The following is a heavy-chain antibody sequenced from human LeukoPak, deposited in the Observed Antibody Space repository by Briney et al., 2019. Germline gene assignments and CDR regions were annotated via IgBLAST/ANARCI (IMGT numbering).Heavy chain of an antibody. J-gene: IGHJ4*02. CDR1: GFSVTNNY. CDR2: FYVGGAT. Sequence: GGSLRLSCAVSGFSVTNNYMSWVRQAPGKGLEWVSVFYVGGATYYAVSVKGRFTISRDNSENTLYLQMKSLRAEDTAVYYCAGVDYWGQGTLVTVSS. V-gene: IGHV3-53*01. CDR3: AGVDY.